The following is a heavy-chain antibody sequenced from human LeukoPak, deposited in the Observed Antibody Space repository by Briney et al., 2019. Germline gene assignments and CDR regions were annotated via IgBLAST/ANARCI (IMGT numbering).Heavy chain of an antibody. V-gene: IGHV4-59*01. CDR2: IYYSGST. J-gene: IGHJ3*02. CDR1: GGSISSYY. Sequence: SETLSLTCTVSGGSISSYYWSWIRQPPGKGLEWIGYIYYSGSTNYNPSLKSRVTISVDTSKHQFSLKLSSVTAADTAVYYCARGSVTYGGGAFDIWGQGTMVTVSS. D-gene: IGHD4-17*01. CDR3: ARGSVTYGGGAFDI.